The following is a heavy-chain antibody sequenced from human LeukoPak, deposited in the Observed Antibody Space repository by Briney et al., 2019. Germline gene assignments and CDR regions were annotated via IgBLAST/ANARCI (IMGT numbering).Heavy chain of an antibody. CDR2: ISDSGDGT. J-gene: IGHJ4*02. CDR3: AKPFYSGYDSHFDY. CDR1: GFTFSNYA. V-gene: IGHV3-23*01. D-gene: IGHD5-12*01. Sequence: GGSLRLSCAASGFTFSNYAMSWVRQAPGKGLEWVSAISDSGDGTYSADSVKGRFTISGDNSKNTLYLQMNSLRAEDTAVYYCAKPFYSGYDSHFDYWGQGTLVTVSS.